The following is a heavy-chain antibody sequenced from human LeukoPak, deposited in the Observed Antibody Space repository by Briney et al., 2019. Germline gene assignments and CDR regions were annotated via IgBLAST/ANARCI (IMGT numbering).Heavy chain of an antibody. CDR2: INAGNGNT. J-gene: IGHJ4*02. V-gene: IGHV1-3*01. CDR1: GYTFSTYT. Sequence: ASVKVSCKASGYTFSTYTMHWVRQVPGQRLEWMGWINAGNGNTKYSQKFQGRVTITRDTSASTAYMDLSSLRSEDTAVYYCAREIDRDGYNRFFDYWGQGTLVTVSS. CDR3: AREIDRDGYNRFFDY. D-gene: IGHD5-24*01.